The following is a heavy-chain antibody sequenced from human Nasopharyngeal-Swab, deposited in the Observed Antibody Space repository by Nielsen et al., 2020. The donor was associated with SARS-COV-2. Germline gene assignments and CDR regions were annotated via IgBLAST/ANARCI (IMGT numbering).Heavy chain of an antibody. D-gene: IGHD1-7*01. Sequence: GRQMPGKGLEWMGIMYPRDSDTRYSPSIQGQVTIAADKSISTAYLQCSSLKAADTAMYDCAPAYNGNYYWDYWGQGTLVTVSS. CDR3: APAYNGNYYWDY. V-gene: IGHV5-51*01. CDR2: MYPRDSDT. J-gene: IGHJ4*02.